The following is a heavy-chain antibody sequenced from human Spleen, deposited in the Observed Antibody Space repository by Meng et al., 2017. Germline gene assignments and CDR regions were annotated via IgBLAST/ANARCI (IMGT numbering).Heavy chain of an antibody. V-gene: IGHV4-34*01. J-gene: IGHJ4*02. D-gene: IGHD4-11*01. Sequence: QTLQGGGGRLKPSETLSLTCAVYGGSFSGYYWSWIRQPPGKGLEGIGEINHSGSSNYNPSLKSRVTISVDTSKNNLSLKLSSVTAADSAVYYCARGPTTMAHDFDYWGQGTLVTVSS. CDR2: INHSGSS. CDR1: GGSFSGYY. CDR3: ARGPTTMAHDFDY.